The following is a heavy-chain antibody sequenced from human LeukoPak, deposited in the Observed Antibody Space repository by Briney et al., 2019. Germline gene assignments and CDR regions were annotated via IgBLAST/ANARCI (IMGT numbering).Heavy chain of an antibody. Sequence: SETLSLTGTVSGGSISSYYWSWIRQPPGKGLEWIGYIYYSGSTNYNPSLKSRVTISVDTSKDQFSLKLSSVTAADTAVYYCASSDGYGSFDYWGQGTLVTVSS. CDR2: IYYSGST. CDR1: GGSISSYY. CDR3: ASSDGYGSFDY. V-gene: IGHV4-59*08. J-gene: IGHJ4*02. D-gene: IGHD6-19*01.